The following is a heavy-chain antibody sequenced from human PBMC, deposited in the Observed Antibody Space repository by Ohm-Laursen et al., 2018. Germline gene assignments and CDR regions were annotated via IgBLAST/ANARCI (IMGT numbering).Heavy chain of an antibody. CDR3: ARDAYGGNSRWSDP. CDR2: ISSGSTYI. V-gene: IGHV3-21*01. CDR1: GFTFSSYG. Sequence: RLSCAASGFTFSSYGMNWVRQAPGKGLEWVSSISSGSTYIYYADSVKGRFTISRDNAKNSLYLQMNSLRAEDTAVYYCARDAYGGNSRWSDPWGQGTLVTVSS. D-gene: IGHD4-23*01. J-gene: IGHJ5*02.